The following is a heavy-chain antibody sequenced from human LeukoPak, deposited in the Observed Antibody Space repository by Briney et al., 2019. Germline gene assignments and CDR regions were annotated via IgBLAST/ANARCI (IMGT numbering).Heavy chain of an antibody. CDR3: ARQYVDILTGYHRGELYWYFDL. CDR1: GASISSGSYF. CDR2: IYTSGST. Sequence: PSETLSLTCTVSGASISSGSYFWSWIRQPAGKGLEWIGRIYTSGSTNYNPSLKSRVAISVDTSKNQFSLKLSSVTAADTAVYYCARQYVDILTGYHRGELYWYFDLWGRGTLVTVSS. D-gene: IGHD3-9*01. J-gene: IGHJ2*01. V-gene: IGHV4-61*02.